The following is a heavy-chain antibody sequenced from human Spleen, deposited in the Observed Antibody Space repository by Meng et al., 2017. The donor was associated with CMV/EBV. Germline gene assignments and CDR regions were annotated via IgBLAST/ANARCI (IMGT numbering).Heavy chain of an antibody. Sequence: CAASGFTFDGYGMSWVRQVPGKGLEWVSGINWNGGSTGYGDSVKGRFTISRDNSKNTLYVQMNSLRSEDTAVYYCAKDRYSNSWIDYWGQGTVVTVSS. CDR1: GFTFDGYG. CDR2: INWNGGST. J-gene: IGHJ4*02. V-gene: IGHV3-20*04. D-gene: IGHD6-13*01. CDR3: AKDRYSNSWIDY.